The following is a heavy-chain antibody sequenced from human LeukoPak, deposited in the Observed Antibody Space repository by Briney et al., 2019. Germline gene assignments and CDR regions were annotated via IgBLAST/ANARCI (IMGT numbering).Heavy chain of an antibody. J-gene: IGHJ6*02. CDR1: GYTFTGYY. CDR2: INPNSGGT. V-gene: IGHV1-2*04. D-gene: IGHD6-13*01. CDR3: ARGSSWSYGMDV. Sequence: ASVKVSCKASGYTFTGYYMHWVRQAPGQGLEWMGWINPNSGGTNYAQKFQGWVTMTRDTSISTAYMELSRLRSDDTVVYYCARGSSWSYGMDVWGQGTTVTVSS.